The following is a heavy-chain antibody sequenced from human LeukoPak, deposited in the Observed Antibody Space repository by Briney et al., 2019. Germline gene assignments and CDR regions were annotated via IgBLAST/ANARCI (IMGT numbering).Heavy chain of an antibody. CDR1: VFSFTNYW. V-gene: IGHV5-51*01. J-gene: IGHJ4*02. D-gene: IGHD4-17*01. Sequence: PGESLKISCKASVFSFTNYWIAWVRQTPEKGLEWMGIIYPGDSDTRYNPSFQGQVTISADKSIETAYLQWSSLKASDTAMYYCARPMNYGDFLDYWGQGTLVTVSS. CDR3: ARPMNYGDFLDY. CDR2: IYPGDSDT.